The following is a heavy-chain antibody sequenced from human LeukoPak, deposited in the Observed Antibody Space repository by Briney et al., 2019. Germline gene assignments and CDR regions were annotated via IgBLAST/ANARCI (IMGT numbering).Heavy chain of an antibody. V-gene: IGHV3-23*01. D-gene: IGHD4-23*01. J-gene: IGHJ3*02. Sequence: GGSLRLSCAASGFTFSSYVMSWVRQAPGKGLEWVSFISGSGGSAYYADSVKGRFTISRDNSKNTLYLQMNSLRAEDTAVYYCARDKYGGNSNAFDIWGQGTLVTVSS. CDR1: GFTFSSYV. CDR2: ISGSGGSA. CDR3: ARDKYGGNSNAFDI.